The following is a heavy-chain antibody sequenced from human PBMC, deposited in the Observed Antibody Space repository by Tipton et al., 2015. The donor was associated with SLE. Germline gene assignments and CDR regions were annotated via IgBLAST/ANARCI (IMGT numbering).Heavy chain of an antibody. CDR1: GFTFSTYA. D-gene: IGHD6-19*01. CDR3: AAQYSSCWTKFVY. J-gene: IGHJ4*02. Sequence: SLRLSCAASGFTFSTYAMSWVRQAPGKGLEWVSLIYTGGSTYYADSVKGRFTISRDNSKNTLYLQMNTLRAEDTAIYYCAAQYSSCWTKFVYWGQGTLVTVSS. CDR2: IYTGGST. V-gene: IGHV3-23*03.